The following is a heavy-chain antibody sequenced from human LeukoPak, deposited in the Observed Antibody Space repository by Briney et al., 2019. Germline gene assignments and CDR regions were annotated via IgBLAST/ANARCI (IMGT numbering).Heavy chain of an antibody. V-gene: IGHV3-23*01. CDR3: ATSGSYPYYFDY. D-gene: IGHD1-26*01. Sequence: GGSLRLSCATSGFTFNNFAMTWVRQAPGKGLEWVSVITGSGGSTYSADSVKGRFTISRDNSKNTLYLQMNSLRAEDTAVYYCATSGSYPYYFDYWGQGTLVTVSS. CDR1: GFTFNNFA. J-gene: IGHJ4*02. CDR2: ITGSGGST.